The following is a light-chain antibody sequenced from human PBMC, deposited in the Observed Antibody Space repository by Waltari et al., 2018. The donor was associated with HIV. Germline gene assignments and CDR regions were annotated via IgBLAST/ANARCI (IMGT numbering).Light chain of an antibody. CDR3: ETLDDNLNGPV. CDR2: SNN. CDR1: SSNIGNNA. J-gene: IGLJ2*01. Sequence: QSVLPQPPSASGTPGQRVTISCSGSSSNIGNNAVSWYQQFPGTAPKLLIYSNNQRPSGVPDRFSGSKSGTSASLAISGLQSEDEANYYCETLDDNLNGPVFGGGTKLTVL. V-gene: IGLV1-44*01.